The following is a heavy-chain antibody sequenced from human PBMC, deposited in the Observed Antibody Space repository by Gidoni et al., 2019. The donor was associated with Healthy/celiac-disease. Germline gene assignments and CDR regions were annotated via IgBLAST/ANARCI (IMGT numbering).Heavy chain of an antibody. Sequence: QVQLQESGPGLGKPSHTLSLTCTVSGRAISLGDYYWSWIRQHPGKGLEWIGYIYYSGSTYYNPSLTSRVTISVDTYKNQFSLKLSSVTAADTAVYYCAREIGGQLWKNAFDIWGQGTMVTVSS. CDR1: GRAISLGDYY. CDR2: IYYSGST. J-gene: IGHJ3*02. D-gene: IGHD5-18*01. V-gene: IGHV4-30-4*01. CDR3: AREIGGQLWKNAFDI.